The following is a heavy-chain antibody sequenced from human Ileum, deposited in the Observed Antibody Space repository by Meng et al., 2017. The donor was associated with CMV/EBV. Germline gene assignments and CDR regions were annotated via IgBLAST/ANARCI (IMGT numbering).Heavy chain of an antibody. J-gene: IGHJ6*02. CDR1: GFTFSNYA. V-gene: IGHV3-23*01. Sequence: GESLKISCAASGFTFSNYAMNWVRQAPGKGLEWVSTISGSDGSTSYAHSVKGRFTISRDNSKNTLYLQMSSLRAEDMAVYYCAKDRSSTWYRGLDVWGQGTTVT. CDR2: ISGSDGST. D-gene: IGHD6-13*01. CDR3: AKDRSSTWYRGLDV.